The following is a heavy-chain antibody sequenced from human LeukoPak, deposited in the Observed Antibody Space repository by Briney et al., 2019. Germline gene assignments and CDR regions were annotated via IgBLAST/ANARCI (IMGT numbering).Heavy chain of an antibody. D-gene: IGHD2-21*02. CDR2: IIPIFGTA. CDR1: GGTFSSYA. J-gene: IGHJ4*02. V-gene: IGHV1-69*13. Sequence: GASVKVSCKASGGTFSSYAISWVRQAPGQGLEWMGGIIPIFGTASYAQKFQGRVTITADESTSTAYMELSSLRSEDTAVYYCARGHRVVTAIFDYWGQGTLVTVSS. CDR3: ARGHRVVTAIFDY.